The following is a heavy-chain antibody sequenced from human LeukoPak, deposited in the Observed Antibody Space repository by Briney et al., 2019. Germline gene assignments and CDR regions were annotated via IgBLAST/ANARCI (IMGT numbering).Heavy chain of an antibody. CDR2: ISNSGGST. CDR1: GFTFSSFA. V-gene: IGHV3-23*01. D-gene: IGHD3-3*01. CDR3: AKRYYDFPLDY. J-gene: IGHJ4*02. Sequence: GGSLRLSCAASGFTFSSFAMSWVRQAPGKGLEWVSTISNSGGSTYYADSVKGRFTISRDNSKNTLYLQMNSLRVEDTAVYYCAKRYYDFPLDYWGQGTLVTVSS.